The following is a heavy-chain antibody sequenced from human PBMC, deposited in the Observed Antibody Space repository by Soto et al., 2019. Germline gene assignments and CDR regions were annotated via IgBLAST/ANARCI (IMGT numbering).Heavy chain of an antibody. Sequence: SETLSLTCAVSGGSISSSNWWSWVRQPPGKGLEWIGEIYHSGSTNYNPSLKSRVTISVDKSKNQFSLKLSSVTAADTAVYYCARFRLAAAGTFKPSDLTYYYYGMDVWGQGTTVTVSS. CDR3: ARFRLAAAGTFKPSDLTYYYYGMDV. V-gene: IGHV4-4*02. D-gene: IGHD6-13*01. J-gene: IGHJ6*02. CDR1: GGSISSSNW. CDR2: IYHSGST.